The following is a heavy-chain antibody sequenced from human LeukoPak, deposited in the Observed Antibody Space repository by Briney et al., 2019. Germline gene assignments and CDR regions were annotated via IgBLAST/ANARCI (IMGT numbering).Heavy chain of an antibody. D-gene: IGHD6-6*01. V-gene: IGHV3-21*01. CDR1: GFTFSSYS. CDR2: ISSSSSYI. J-gene: IGHJ4*02. CDR3: ARGIAAQGTDY. Sequence: GGSRRLSCAASGFTFSSYSMNWVRQAPGKGLEWVSSISSSSSYIYYADSVKGRFTISRDNAKNSLYLQMNSLRAEDTAVYYCARGIAAQGTDYWGQGTLVTVSS.